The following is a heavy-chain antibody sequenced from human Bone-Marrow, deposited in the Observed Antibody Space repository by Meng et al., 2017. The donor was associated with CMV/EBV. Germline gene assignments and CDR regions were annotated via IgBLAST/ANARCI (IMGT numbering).Heavy chain of an antibody. Sequence: GGSLRLSCAASGLTVRSNYMSWVRQAPGKGLEWVSTISGSGVSTYYADSVKGRFTISRDNSKNTLYLQMNSLRAEDTAVFYCAKDEGDWSWYFVFWGRGTRVTVSS. CDR3: AKDEGDWSWYFVF. J-gene: IGHJ2*01. V-gene: IGHV3-23*01. D-gene: IGHD2-21*01. CDR1: GLTVRSNY. CDR2: ISGSGVST.